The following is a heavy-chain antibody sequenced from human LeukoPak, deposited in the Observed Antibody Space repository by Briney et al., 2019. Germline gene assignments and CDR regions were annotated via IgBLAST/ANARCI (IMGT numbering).Heavy chain of an antibody. CDR2: ISHSGGT. D-gene: IGHD2-2*01. J-gene: IGHJ2*01. CDR1: GGSISSADYY. V-gene: IGHV4-30-2*01. Sequence: PSQTLSLTCTVSGGSISSADYYWTWIRQPPGKGLEWIGYISHSGGTYYNSSLLSRVTISADTSKNQFFLTLGSVTAADTAVYFCARRQLSSDWYFDLWGRGTLVTVSS. CDR3: ARRQLSSDWYFDL.